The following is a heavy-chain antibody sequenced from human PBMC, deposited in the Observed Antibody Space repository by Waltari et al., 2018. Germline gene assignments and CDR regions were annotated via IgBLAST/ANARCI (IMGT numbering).Heavy chain of an antibody. CDR2: VRHPGNT. Sequence: QVQLQQRGAGLLKPSETLSRTCSASGASFCAHSCVWAPHVPGKDLEWIGQVRHPGNTNYNPSLQSRVAISIDTTSKQFSLKVFSVTAADTGLYFCTRGGNYDFWSHSPFVDPWGQGTQVIVSS. D-gene: IGHD3-3*01. CDR1: GASFCAHS. J-gene: IGHJ5*02. CDR3: TRGGNYDFWSHSPFVDP. V-gene: IGHV4-34*01.